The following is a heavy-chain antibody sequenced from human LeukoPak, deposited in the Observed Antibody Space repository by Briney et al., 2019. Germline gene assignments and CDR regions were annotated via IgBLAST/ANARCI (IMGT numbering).Heavy chain of an antibody. CDR2: IYTSGST. V-gene: IGHV4-61*02. J-gene: IGHJ4*02. D-gene: IGHD4-23*01. CDR3: ARDSGGNSPVFDY. CDR1: GGSISSGSYY. Sequence: PSETLSLTCTVSGGSISSGSYYWSWIRQPAGKGLEWIGRIYTSGSTNYNPSLKSRVTISVDTSKNQFSLKLSSVTAADTAVYYCARDSGGNSPVFDYWGQGTLVTVSS.